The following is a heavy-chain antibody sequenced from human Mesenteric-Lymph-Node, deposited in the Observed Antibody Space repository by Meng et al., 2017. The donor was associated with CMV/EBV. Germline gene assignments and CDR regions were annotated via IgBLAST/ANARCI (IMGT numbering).Heavy chain of an antibody. J-gene: IGHJ3*02. V-gene: IGHV3-21*01. D-gene: IGHD1-14*01. CDR1: GFTFSSYW. CDR3: AREGRFSHHGASDI. CDR2: ISSDGVYM. Sequence: GESLKISCAASGFTFSSYWMSWVRQAPGKGLEWVSSISSDGVYMSYADSVQGRFTISRDNAKTSLYLQMNSLRAEDTAVYYCAREGRFSHHGASDIWGRGTMVTVSS.